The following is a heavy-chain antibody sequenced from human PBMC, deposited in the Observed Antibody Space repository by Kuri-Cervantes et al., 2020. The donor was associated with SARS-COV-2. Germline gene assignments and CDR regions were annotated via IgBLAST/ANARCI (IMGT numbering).Heavy chain of an antibody. CDR3: ARIGLEWLFDAFDI. CDR1: GFTFSSYW. D-gene: IGHD3-3*01. V-gene: IGHV3-7*01. J-gene: IGHJ3*02. Sequence: LTCAASGFTFSSYWMSWVRQAPGKGLEWVANIKQDGSEKYYVDSVKGRFTISRDNAKNSLYLQMNSLRAEDTAVYYCARIGLEWLFDAFDIWGQGTMVTVSS. CDR2: IKQDGSEK.